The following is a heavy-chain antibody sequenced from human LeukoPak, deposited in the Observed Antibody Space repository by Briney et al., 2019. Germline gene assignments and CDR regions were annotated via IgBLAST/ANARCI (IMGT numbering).Heavy chain of an antibody. CDR3: AREVGATSHFAFDI. J-gene: IGHJ3*02. V-gene: IGHV3-11*04. CDR2: ISSSGSTI. CDR1: GFTFSDYY. Sequence: GGSLRLSCAASGFTFSDYYMSWIRQAPGKGLEWVSYISSSGSTIYYADSVKGRFTISRDNSKNTLYLQMNSLRAEDTAVYYCAREVGATSHFAFDIWGQGTMVTVSS. D-gene: IGHD1-26*01.